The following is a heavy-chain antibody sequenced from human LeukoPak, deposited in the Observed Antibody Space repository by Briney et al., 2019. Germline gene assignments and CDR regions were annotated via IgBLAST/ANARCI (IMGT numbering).Heavy chain of an antibody. CDR3: ARTSSSSFDY. V-gene: IGHV4-30-2*01. Sequence: PSETLSLTCTVSGGSISSGGYYWSWIRQPPGKGLEWIGYIYHSGSTYYNPSLKSRVTISVDRSKNQFSLKLSSVTAADTAVYYCARTSSSSFDYWGQGTLVIVSS. J-gene: IGHJ4*02. CDR2: IYHSGST. CDR1: GGSISSGGYY. D-gene: IGHD6-6*01.